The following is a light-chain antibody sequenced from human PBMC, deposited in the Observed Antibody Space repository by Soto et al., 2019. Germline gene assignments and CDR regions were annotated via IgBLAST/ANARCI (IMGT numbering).Light chain of an antibody. CDR1: QDIGKR. CDR3: QQYDTLLT. Sequence: DIQMTQSPSSLSASVGDRVTITCQASQDIGKRLNWYQQKPGKAPKVLIYDASYLEIGVPSRFSGRGSGTDFTITISSLQPEDIAAYYCQQYDTLLTFGGETKVEMK. V-gene: IGKV1-33*01. CDR2: DAS. J-gene: IGKJ4*01.